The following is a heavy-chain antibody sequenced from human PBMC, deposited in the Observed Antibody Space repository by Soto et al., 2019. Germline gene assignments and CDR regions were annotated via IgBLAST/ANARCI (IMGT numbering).Heavy chain of an antibody. J-gene: IGHJ3*01. CDR1: GLTFSNYG. CDR3: EGRDDPFHV. V-gene: IGHV3-33*01. Sequence: QVQLVESGGGVVQPERSLRLSCVATGLTFSNYGIHWVRQAPGRGLEWVAVIWHDGSQKYSADSVRGGFTISRDNSKNTVYLQMNSLRAADTAVYYCEGRDDPFHVWGQGTMVTVSS. CDR2: IWHDGSQK.